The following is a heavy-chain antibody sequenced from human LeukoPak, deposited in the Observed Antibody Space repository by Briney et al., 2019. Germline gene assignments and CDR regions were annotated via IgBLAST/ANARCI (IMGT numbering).Heavy chain of an antibody. Sequence: PGGSLRLSCAGSAFTFSSHTINWVRQAPGRGLEWVSCIGFSTTYIHYADSVKGRFTVTRDNAKNSLFLQMNSLRAEDTAVYFCARERLGDDIYFDLWGRGTLVTVSS. CDR2: IGFSTTYI. V-gene: IGHV3-21*01. CDR3: ARERLGDDIYFDL. D-gene: IGHD3-3*01. J-gene: IGHJ2*01. CDR1: AFTFSSHT.